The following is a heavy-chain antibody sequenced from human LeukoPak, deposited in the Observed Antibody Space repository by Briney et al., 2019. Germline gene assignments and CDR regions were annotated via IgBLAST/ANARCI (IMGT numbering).Heavy chain of an antibody. CDR3: ARDRGYCSGGSCGRYYYGMDV. V-gene: IGHV1-69*06. CDR2: IIPIFGTA. D-gene: IGHD2-15*01. Sequence: SVKVSCKASGGTFSSYAISWVRPAPGQGLEWMGGIIPIFGTANYAQKFQGRVTIIADKSTSTAYMELSSLRSEDTAVYYCARDRGYCSGGSCGRYYYGMDVWGKGTTVTVSS. J-gene: IGHJ6*04. CDR1: GGTFSSYA.